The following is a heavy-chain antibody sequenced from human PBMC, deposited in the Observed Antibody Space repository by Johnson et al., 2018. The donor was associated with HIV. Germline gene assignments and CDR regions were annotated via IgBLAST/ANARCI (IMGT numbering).Heavy chain of an antibody. CDR1: GLTVSTNY. J-gene: IGHJ3*01. CDR3: ARDGAIAGAATEALYL. D-gene: IGHD1-26*01. Sequence: VQLVESGGGLIQPGGSLRLSCAASGLTVSTNYMSWVRQAPGKGLEWVANIKQDGSEKYYVDSVKGRFTISRDNAKNSLYLQMNSLRAEDTAVYYCARDGAIAGAATEALYLWGQGTMVIVSS. V-gene: IGHV3-7*01. CDR2: IKQDGSEK.